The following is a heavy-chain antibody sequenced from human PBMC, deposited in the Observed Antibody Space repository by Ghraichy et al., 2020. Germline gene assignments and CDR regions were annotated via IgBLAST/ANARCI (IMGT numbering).Heavy chain of an antibody. V-gene: IGHV3-23*01. CDR3: AGGRSGYYYYYMDV. Sequence: GGSLRLSCAASGFTFSSYAMSWVRQAPGKGLEWVSAISGSGGSTYYADSVKGRFTISRDNSKNTLYLQMNSLRAEDTAVYYCAGGRSGYYYYYMDVWGKGTTVTVSS. D-gene: IGHD3-10*01. CDR2: ISGSGGST. CDR1: GFTFSSYA. J-gene: IGHJ6*03.